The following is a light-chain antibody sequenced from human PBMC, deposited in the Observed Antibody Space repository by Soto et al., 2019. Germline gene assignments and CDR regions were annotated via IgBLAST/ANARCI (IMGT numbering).Light chain of an antibody. Sequence: QSVLTQPPSVSAAPGQGVTISCSGSASNVGTHFVSWYQHLPGAAPKLLIYDNDERPSEIPDRFSGSKSDTSATLTITGLQTGDEADYYCGTWDSGLTAGVFGGGTKLTVL. J-gene: IGLJ2*01. V-gene: IGLV1-51*01. CDR3: GTWDSGLTAGV. CDR2: DND. CDR1: ASNVGTHF.